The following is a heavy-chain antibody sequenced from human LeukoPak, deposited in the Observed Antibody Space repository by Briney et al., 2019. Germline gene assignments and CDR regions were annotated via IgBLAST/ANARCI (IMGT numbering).Heavy chain of an antibody. Sequence: GGSLTLSCAASGFTFSDYYMSWIRQAPGKGLEWVSYISSSGSTIYYADSVKGRFTISRDNAKNSLYLQMNSLRAEDTAVYYCARDNYGGTTHFDYWGQGTLVTVSS. V-gene: IGHV3-11*01. D-gene: IGHD4-23*01. CDR2: ISSSGSTI. CDR3: ARDNYGGTTHFDY. J-gene: IGHJ4*02. CDR1: GFTFSDYY.